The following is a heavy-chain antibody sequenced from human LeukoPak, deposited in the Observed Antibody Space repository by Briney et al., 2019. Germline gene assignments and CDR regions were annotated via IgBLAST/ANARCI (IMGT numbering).Heavy chain of an antibody. CDR2: IYSGGST. J-gene: IGHJ6*03. D-gene: IGHD3-10*01. CDR1: GFTVSSNY. CDR3: AREVQGYGSGKNPYYYYMDV. Sequence: GGSLRLSCAASGFTVSSNYMSWVRQAPGKGLEWVSVIYSGGSTYYADSVKGRFTISRDNSKNTLYLQMNSLRAEDTAVYYCAREVQGYGSGKNPYYYYMDVWGKGTTVTISS. V-gene: IGHV3-53*01.